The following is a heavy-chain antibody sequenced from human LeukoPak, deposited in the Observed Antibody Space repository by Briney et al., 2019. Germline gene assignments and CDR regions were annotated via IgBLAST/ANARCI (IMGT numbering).Heavy chain of an antibody. CDR2: IYYSGST. CDR1: GGSISSGDYY. V-gene: IGHV4-30-4*01. D-gene: IGHD2/OR15-2a*01. CDR3: ARLSTSPVYSYY. Sequence: SETLSLTCTVSGGSISSGDYYWSWIRQPPGKGLEWIGYIYYSGSTYYNPSLKSRVTISVDTSKNQFSLKLSSVTAADTAVYYCARLSTSPVYSYYWGQGTLVTLSS. J-gene: IGHJ4*02.